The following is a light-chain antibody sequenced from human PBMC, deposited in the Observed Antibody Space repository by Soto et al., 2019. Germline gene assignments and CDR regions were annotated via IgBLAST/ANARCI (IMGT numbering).Light chain of an antibody. CDR1: SSNSGAGYD. CDR2: ANR. J-gene: IGLJ1*01. CDR3: QSYDSSLSAWV. V-gene: IGLV1-40*01. Sequence: QSVLTQPPSVSGAPGQRVTISCTGSSSNSGAGYDVHWYQQLPGAAPKLLIYANRNRPSGVPDRFSGSKSGTSASLAITGLQAEDEADYYSQSYDSSLSAWVFGTGTKVTVL.